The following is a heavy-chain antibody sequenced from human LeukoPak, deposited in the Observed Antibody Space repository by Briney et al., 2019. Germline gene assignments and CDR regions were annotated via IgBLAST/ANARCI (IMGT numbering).Heavy chain of an antibody. CDR1: GGSISSSSYF. D-gene: IGHD6-19*01. Sequence: SETLSLTCTVSGGSISSSSYFWGWIRQPPGKGLEWIGSIYYSGSTYYNPSLKSRVTISVDKSKNQFSLKLSSVTAADTAVYYCARSKGGSGSNWFDPWGQGTLVTVSS. CDR3: ARSKGGSGSNWFDP. J-gene: IGHJ5*02. CDR2: IYYSGST. V-gene: IGHV4-39*07.